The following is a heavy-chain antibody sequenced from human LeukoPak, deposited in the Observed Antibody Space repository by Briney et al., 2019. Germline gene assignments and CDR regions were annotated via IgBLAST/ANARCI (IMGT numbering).Heavy chain of an antibody. Sequence: SQTLSLTCAISGDSVSSNSVTWNWIRQSPSRGLEWLGRTYYRSTWYNDYAVSVRGRITVNPDTSKNQFSLHLNSVIPEDTAVYYCARGGYSYGYSALDIWGQGTMVTVSS. D-gene: IGHD5-18*01. V-gene: IGHV6-1*01. CDR1: GDSVSSNSVT. CDR3: ARGGYSYGYSALDI. CDR2: TYYRSTWYN. J-gene: IGHJ3*02.